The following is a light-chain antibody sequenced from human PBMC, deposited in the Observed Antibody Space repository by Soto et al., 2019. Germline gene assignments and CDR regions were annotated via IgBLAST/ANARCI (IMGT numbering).Light chain of an antibody. CDR3: SSFASSKTLV. J-gene: IGLJ3*02. Sequence: QSALTQPPAASGSPGQSVTISCTGTSSDVGAYNYVSWYQQHAGKAPKLVIYEVTKRPSGVPDRFSGSKSANTAYLTVSGLQAEDEADYCCSSFASSKTLVFGGGTKLTVL. V-gene: IGLV2-8*01. CDR2: EVT. CDR1: SSDVGAYNY.